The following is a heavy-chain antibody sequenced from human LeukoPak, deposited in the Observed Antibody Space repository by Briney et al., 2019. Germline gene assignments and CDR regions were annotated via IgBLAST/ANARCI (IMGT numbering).Heavy chain of an antibody. V-gene: IGHV5-51*01. J-gene: IGHJ4*02. CDR1: GYSFTSYW. CDR3: ARHSRYCSSTSCYLRWYFDY. Sequence: GESLQISCKGSGYSFTSYWIGWVRQMPGKGLEWMGIIYPGDSGTRYSPSFQGQVTISADKSISTAYLQWSSLKASDTAMYYCARHSRYCSSTSCYLRWYFDYWGQGTLVTVSS. CDR2: IYPGDSGT. D-gene: IGHD2-2*01.